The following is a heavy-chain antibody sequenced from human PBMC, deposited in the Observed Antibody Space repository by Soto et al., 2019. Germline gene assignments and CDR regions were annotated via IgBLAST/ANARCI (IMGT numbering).Heavy chain of an antibody. Sequence: QVQLVESGGGVVHPGRSPRLACAVSGFTFRSYAMHWVRQAPGKGLEWVATISYDGSNQYYPDSVKGRFTISRDNSKNPLYLQMNSLRAEDTAVYYCVRDSGNYFEYWGQGTLVTVSS. V-gene: IGHV3-30-3*01. J-gene: IGHJ4*02. CDR3: VRDSGNYFEY. CDR1: GFTFRSYA. D-gene: IGHD2-15*01. CDR2: ISYDGSNQ.